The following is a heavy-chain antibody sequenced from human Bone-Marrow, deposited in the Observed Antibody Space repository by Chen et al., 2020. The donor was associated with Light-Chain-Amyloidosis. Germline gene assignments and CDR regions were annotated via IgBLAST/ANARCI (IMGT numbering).Heavy chain of an antibody. J-gene: IGHJ4*02. D-gene: IGHD5-12*01. V-gene: IGHV5-51*01. CDR1: GYTFPNYW. CDR3: ARRRDGYNFDY. Sequence: QLEQSGPEVKKPGESLKISCKGSGYTFPNYWIGWVRQMPGKGLEWMGVIYPDDSDARYSPSFEGQVTXXXDXSXXXXXXXXXXLXASDTAMYYCARRRDGYNFDYWGQGTLVTVSS. CDR2: IYPDDSDA.